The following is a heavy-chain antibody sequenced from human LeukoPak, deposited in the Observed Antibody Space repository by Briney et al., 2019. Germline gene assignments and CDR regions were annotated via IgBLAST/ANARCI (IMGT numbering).Heavy chain of an antibody. D-gene: IGHD3-3*01. CDR3: VREFNWHYGSGDSFYDYFMDV. CDR2: IYYMGHT. CDR1: DGSINDNKYF. J-gene: IGHJ6*03. Sequence: SETLSLTCSVSDGSINDNKYFWGWVRQPPRKRLEWIGSIYYMGHTHYSASFGSRVTMTVDRSKSQFSLRLTSVTAANTAVYFCVREFNWHYGSGDSFYDYFMDVWGKGTAVTVSS. V-gene: IGHV4-39*02.